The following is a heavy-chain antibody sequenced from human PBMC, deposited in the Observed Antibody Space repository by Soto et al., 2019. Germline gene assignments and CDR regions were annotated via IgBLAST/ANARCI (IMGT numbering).Heavy chain of an antibody. Sequence: GGSLRLSCAASGFTFSGSAMHWVRQASGKGLEWVGRIRSKANSYATAYAASVKGRFTISRDDSKNTAYLQMNSLKTEDTAVYYCTRHAPLLVTGYSSSWYAFDIWGQGTMVTVSS. CDR1: GFTFSGSA. V-gene: IGHV3-73*01. CDR2: IRSKANSYAT. D-gene: IGHD6-13*01. J-gene: IGHJ3*02. CDR3: TRHAPLLVTGYSSSWYAFDI.